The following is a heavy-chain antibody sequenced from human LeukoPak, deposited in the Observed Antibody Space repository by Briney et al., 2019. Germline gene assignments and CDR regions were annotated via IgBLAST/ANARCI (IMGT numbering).Heavy chain of an antibody. V-gene: IGHV3-33*01. Sequence: PGGSLRLSCAASGFTFSSYGMHWVRQAPGKGLGWGAVIWYDGSNKYYADSVKGRFTISRDNSKNTLYLQMNSLRAEDTAVYYCARDLGHTSGLDYWGQGTLVTVSS. CDR1: GFTFSSYG. D-gene: IGHD3-10*01. J-gene: IGHJ4*02. CDR2: IWYDGSNK. CDR3: ARDLGHTSGLDY.